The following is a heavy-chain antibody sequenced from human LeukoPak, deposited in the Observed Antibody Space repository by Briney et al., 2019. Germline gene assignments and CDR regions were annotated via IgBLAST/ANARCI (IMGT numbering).Heavy chain of an antibody. CDR3: ARGQPPDFDY. J-gene: IGHJ4*02. D-gene: IGHD1-14*01. CDR2: FYRSGST. CDR1: GGSISNYH. Sequence: SETLTLTCTVSGGSISNYHGRWIRQPAGKGLEWIGRFYRSGSTVYNPSLKSRVDMSVDASKKQFSLNLSSMTAVDTAVYYCARGQPPDFDYWGQGTLVTVSS. V-gene: IGHV4-4*07.